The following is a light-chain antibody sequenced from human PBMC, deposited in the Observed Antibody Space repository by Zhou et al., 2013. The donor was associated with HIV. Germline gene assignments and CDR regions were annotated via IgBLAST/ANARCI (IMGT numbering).Light chain of an antibody. J-gene: IGKJ3*01. CDR2: GAS. V-gene: IGKV1-39*01. CDR3: QQSFRAPFT. Sequence: DIRLTQSPSSLSASIGDRVSITCRSSQSLTTYLNWYQQKPGKAPNLLIYGASNLQRGVPSRFSGSGSGTEFILTISSLQPEDFATYYCQQSFRAPFTFGPGTKVDFK. CDR1: QSLTTY.